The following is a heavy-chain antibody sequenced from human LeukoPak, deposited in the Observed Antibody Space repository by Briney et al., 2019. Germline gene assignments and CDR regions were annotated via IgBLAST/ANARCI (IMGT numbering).Heavy chain of an antibody. J-gene: IGHJ6*03. D-gene: IGHD5-18*01. CDR2: ISSSSSTI. Sequence: GGSLRLSCAASGFTFSSYSMNWVRQAPGEGLEWVSYISSSSSTIYYADSVKGRFTISRDNAKNSLYLQMNSLRAEDTAVYYCARGGYSYGYRDDYYYYMDVWGKGTTVTVSS. CDR1: GFTFSSYS. CDR3: ARGGYSYGYRDDYYYYMDV. V-gene: IGHV3-48*01.